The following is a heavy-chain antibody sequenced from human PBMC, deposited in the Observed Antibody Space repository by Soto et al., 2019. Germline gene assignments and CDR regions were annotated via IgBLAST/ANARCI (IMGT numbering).Heavy chain of an antibody. CDR3: TRIQLDTIMALDY. J-gene: IGHJ4*02. CDR1: GFTFNTYG. Sequence: QVQLVESGGGVVQPGRSLRLSCAASGFTFNTYGFHWVRQAPGTGLEWVAVIWSDGNNKYYADSVKGRFTISRDSSTNTLYLKMNSLRVEDTAVYYCTRIQLDTIMALDYWGQGTLVTVSS. V-gene: IGHV3-33*01. CDR2: IWSDGNNK. D-gene: IGHD1-1*01.